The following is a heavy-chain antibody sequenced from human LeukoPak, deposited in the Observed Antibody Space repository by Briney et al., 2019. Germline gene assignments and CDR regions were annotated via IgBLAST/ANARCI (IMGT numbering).Heavy chain of an antibody. CDR1: GFTFSSYA. CDR3: ARSYYSDSSGYYYLVY. Sequence: GGSLRLSCAASGFTFSSYAMSWVRQAPGKGLEWVSAISGSGGSTYYADSVKGRFTISRDNSKNTLYLQMNSLRAEDTAVYYCARSYYSDSSGYYYLVYWGQGTLVTVPS. CDR2: ISGSGGST. D-gene: IGHD3-22*01. J-gene: IGHJ4*02. V-gene: IGHV3-23*01.